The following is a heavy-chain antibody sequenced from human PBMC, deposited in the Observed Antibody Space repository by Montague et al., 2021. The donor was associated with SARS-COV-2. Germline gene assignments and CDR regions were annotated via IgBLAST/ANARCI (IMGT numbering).Heavy chain of an antibody. V-gene: IGHV4-59*01. J-gene: IGHJ4*02. CDR1: GGSISSYY. CDR3: ARVFPRWLQFDPYFDY. D-gene: IGHD5-24*01. Sequence: SETLSLTCTVSGGSISSYYWSWIRQPPGKGLEWIGYIYYSGSTNXNSSLKSRVTISVDTSKNQFSLKLSSVTAADTAVYYCARVFPRWLQFDPYFDYWGQGTPVTVSS. CDR2: IYYSGST.